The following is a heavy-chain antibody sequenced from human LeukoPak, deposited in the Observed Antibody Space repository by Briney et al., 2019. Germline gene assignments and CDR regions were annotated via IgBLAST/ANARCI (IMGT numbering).Heavy chain of an antibody. J-gene: IGHJ4*02. CDR3: AMALDY. CDR2: ISHSGGSI. V-gene: IGHV3-23*01. CDR1: GLTFSNYL. Sequence: GGSLRLSRVASGLTFSNYLMNWVRQAPGKGLEWVSGISHSGGSIYYADSVKGRFTISRDNSKNTLYLQMDRLRVEDTAVYYCAMALDYWGQGTLVTVSS.